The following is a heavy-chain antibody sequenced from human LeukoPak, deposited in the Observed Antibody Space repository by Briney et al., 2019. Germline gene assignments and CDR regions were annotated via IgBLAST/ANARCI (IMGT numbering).Heavy chain of an antibody. CDR3: ARLGGGNFNWLDP. CDR2: IYYSGSS. Sequence: SETLSLTCAVYGGSFSGYYWSWIRQPPGKGLEWIGYIYYSGSSNYNPSLKSRVTISLDTSTNQFSLNLISVTAADTAMYYCARLGGGNFNWLDPWGQGTLVTVSS. V-gene: IGHV4-59*08. CDR1: GGSFSGYY. D-gene: IGHD2-21*02. J-gene: IGHJ5*02.